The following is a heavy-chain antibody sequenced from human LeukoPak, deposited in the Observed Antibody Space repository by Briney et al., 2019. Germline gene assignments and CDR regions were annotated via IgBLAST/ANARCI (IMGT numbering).Heavy chain of an antibody. CDR1: GGSISSSSYY. J-gene: IGHJ3*02. Sequence: SETLSLTCTVSGGSISSSSYYWGWIRQPPGKGLEWIGSIYYSGSTYYNPSLKGRVTISVDTSKNEFSLKLSSVTAADTAVYYCARDGLWIQNAFDIWGQGTMVTVSA. CDR3: ARDGLWIQNAFDI. CDR2: IYYSGST. V-gene: IGHV4-39*07. D-gene: IGHD5-18*01.